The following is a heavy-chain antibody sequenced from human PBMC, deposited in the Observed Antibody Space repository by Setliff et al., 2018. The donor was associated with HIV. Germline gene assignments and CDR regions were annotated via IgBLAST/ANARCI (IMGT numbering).Heavy chain of an antibody. CDR3: ARVPYSSSWDDY. V-gene: IGHV3-30*04. Sequence: HPGGSLRLSCAASGFTFSRYGMHWVRQAPGKGLEWVAFISYDGSKKYDADFVKGRFTISRDNSKNTLYLQMNSLRTDDTAVYFCARVPYSSSWDDYWGQGTLVTVSS. CDR2: ISYDGSKK. CDR1: GFTFSRYG. J-gene: IGHJ4*02. D-gene: IGHD6-13*01.